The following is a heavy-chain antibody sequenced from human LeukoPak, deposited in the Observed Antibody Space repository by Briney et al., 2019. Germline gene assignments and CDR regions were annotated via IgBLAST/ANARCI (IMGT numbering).Heavy chain of an antibody. D-gene: IGHD3-3*01. V-gene: IGHV3-23*01. CDR2: ISGSGDNT. J-gene: IGHJ4*02. CDR3: AKTTMFDFWSGYSVYFDY. Sequence: GGSLRLSCAASGFTFSSYSMNWVRQAPGKGLEWVSLISGSGDNTYYADSVKGRFTFSRDNSKNTLYLQMNSLRAEDTAVYYCAKTTMFDFWSGYSVYFDYWGQGTLVTVSS. CDR1: GFTFSSYS.